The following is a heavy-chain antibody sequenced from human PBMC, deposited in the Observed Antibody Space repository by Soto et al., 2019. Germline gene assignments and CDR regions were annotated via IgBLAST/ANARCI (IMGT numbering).Heavy chain of an antibody. CDR2: IDPSDSYT. J-gene: IGHJ3*02. Sequence: GESLKISCKGSGYSFTSYWISWVRQMPGKGLEWMGRIDPSDSYTNYSPSFQGHVTISADKSISTAYLQWSSLKASDTAMYYCAITTGIDDSSGYYYVPYAFDIWGQGTMVTVS. CDR3: AITTGIDDSSGYYYVPYAFDI. D-gene: IGHD3-22*01. CDR1: GYSFTSYW. V-gene: IGHV5-10-1*01.